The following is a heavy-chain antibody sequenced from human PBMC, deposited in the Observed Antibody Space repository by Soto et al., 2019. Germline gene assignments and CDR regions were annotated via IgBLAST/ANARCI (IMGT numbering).Heavy chain of an antibody. CDR3: ARTEYGAPGDGMDG. Sequence: ETMSLTRPLAAPSVSSGSTWCDRPRQTPGKGLEWIGYIYYSGSTNYNPSLKSRVTISVDTSKNQCALKLSSVTAADTAVEYCARTEYGAPGDGMDGWGQGTTGTLSS. J-gene: IGHJ6*02. V-gene: IGHV4-61*01. CDR2: IYYSGST. D-gene: IGHD4-17*01. CDR1: APSVSSGSTW.